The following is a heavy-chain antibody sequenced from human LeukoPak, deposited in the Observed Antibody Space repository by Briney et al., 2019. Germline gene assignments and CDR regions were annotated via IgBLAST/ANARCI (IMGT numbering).Heavy chain of an antibody. D-gene: IGHD2-15*01. CDR3: ARDGGNGVYYFDY. V-gene: IGHV4-39*01. CDR1: GGSISSSSYY. Sequence: PSETLSLTCTVSGGSISSSSYYWGWIRQPPGKGLEWIGSIYYSGSTYYNPSLKSRVTISVDTSKNQFSLKLSSETAADTAVYYCARDGGNGVYYFDYWGQGTLVTVSS. CDR2: IYYSGST. J-gene: IGHJ4*02.